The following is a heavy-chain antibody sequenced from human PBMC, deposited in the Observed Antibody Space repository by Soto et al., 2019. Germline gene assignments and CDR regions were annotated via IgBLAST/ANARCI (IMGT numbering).Heavy chain of an antibody. V-gene: IGHV4-31*03. CDR2: IYYGGST. CDR3: ARDRIPHGMDV. J-gene: IGHJ6*03. CDR1: GGSISRGGDY. Sequence: SETLSLTCTVSGGSISRGGDYWSWIRQHPGKGLEWIGYIYYGGSTYYNPSLKSRVTISVDTSKNQFSLKLSSVTAADTAVYYCARDRIPHGMDVWGKGTTVTVSS.